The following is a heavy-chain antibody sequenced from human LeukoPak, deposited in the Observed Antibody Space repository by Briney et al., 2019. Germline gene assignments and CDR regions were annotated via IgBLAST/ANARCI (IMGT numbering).Heavy chain of an antibody. CDR1: GYTFTSYY. V-gene: IGHV1-2*02. D-gene: IGHD2-21*01. J-gene: IGHJ3*02. Sequence: ASVKVSCKASGYTFTSYYMHWVRQAPGQGLEWMGIINPSGGGTNYAQKFQGRVTMTRDTSISTAYMELSRLRSDDTAVYYCASPGQGIDDAFDIWGQGTMVTVSS. CDR2: INPSGGGT. CDR3: ASPGQGIDDAFDI.